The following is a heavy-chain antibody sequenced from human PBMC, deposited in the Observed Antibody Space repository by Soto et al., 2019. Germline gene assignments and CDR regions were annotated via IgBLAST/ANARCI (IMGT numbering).Heavy chain of an antibody. D-gene: IGHD2-2*01. Sequence: QVQLVQSGAEVKKPGASVKVSCKASGYTFTSYGISWVRQAPGQGLEWMGWISAYNGNTNYAQKLQGRVTMTTDTSTSTAYMERRSLRSDDTAVYYCARDGVYCSSTSCFGGDYYYGMDVWGQGTTVTVSS. V-gene: IGHV1-18*01. CDR3: ARDGVYCSSTSCFGGDYYYGMDV. CDR1: GYTFTSYG. J-gene: IGHJ6*02. CDR2: ISAYNGNT.